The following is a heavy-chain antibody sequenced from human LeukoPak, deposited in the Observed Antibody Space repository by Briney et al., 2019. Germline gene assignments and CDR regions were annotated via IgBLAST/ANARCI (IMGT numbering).Heavy chain of an antibody. CDR3: ARDGYGGYEEGGSFDY. D-gene: IGHD5-12*01. CDR1: GFNFSSYS. CDR2: ISSSSSYI. V-gene: IGHV3-21*01. Sequence: TGGSLRLSCAASGFNFSSYSMNWVRQAPGKGLEWVSSISSSSSYIYYADSVKGRFTISRDNAKNSLYLQMNSLRAEDTAVYYCARDGYGGYEEGGSFDYWGQGTLVTVSS. J-gene: IGHJ4*02.